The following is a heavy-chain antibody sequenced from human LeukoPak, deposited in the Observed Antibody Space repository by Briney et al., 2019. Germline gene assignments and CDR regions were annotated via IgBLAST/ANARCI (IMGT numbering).Heavy chain of an antibody. Sequence: SETLSLTCTVYGGSISSYYWSWIRQPAGKGLEWIGRIYTSGSTNYNPSLKSRVTMSVDTSKNQFSLKLSSVTAADTAVYYCARPNARIRGYSYGLRGYFDYWGQGTLVTVSS. CDR3: ARPNARIRGYSYGLRGYFDY. J-gene: IGHJ4*02. D-gene: IGHD5-18*01. CDR1: GGSISSYY. CDR2: IYTSGST. V-gene: IGHV4-4*07.